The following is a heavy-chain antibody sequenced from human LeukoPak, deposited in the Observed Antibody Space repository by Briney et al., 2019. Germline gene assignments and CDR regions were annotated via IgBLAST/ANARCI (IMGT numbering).Heavy chain of an antibody. J-gene: IGHJ4*02. CDR2: IKQDGSEK. CDR3: ARDESGTVVVFDY. Sequence: AGGSLRLSCTASGFIFTDYYMTWIRQAPGKGLEWVANIKQDGSEKYYVDSVKGRFTISRDNAKNSLYLQMNSLRAEDTAVYYCARDESGTVVVFDYWGQGTLVTVSS. CDR1: GFIFTDYY. D-gene: IGHD3-22*01. V-gene: IGHV3-7*01.